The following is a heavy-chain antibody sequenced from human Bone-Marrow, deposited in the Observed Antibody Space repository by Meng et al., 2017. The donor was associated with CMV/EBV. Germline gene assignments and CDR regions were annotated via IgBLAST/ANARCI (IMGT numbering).Heavy chain of an antibody. Sequence: ASVKVSCKASGYTFTGYYMHWVRQAPGQGLEWMGWINPKSGGTNYAQKFQGRVTMTRDTSISTAYMELSRLTSVDTAVYYCARGPATGDFDYWGQGTLVTVSS. D-gene: IGHD7-27*01. CDR1: GYTFTGYY. J-gene: IGHJ4*02. CDR3: ARGPATGDFDY. V-gene: IGHV1-2*02. CDR2: INPKSGGT.